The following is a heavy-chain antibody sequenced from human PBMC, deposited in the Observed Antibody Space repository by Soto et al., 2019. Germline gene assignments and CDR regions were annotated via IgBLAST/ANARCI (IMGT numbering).Heavy chain of an antibody. D-gene: IGHD3-9*01. CDR1: GGSISSYY. V-gene: IGHV4-59*01. CDR3: ARARLRYFDWPLIDY. CDR2: IYYSGST. Sequence: PSDTLSLTCTVSGGSISSYYWSWIRQPPGKGLEWIGYIYYSGSTNYNPSLKSRVTISVDTSKNQFSLKLSSVTAADTAVYYCARARLRYFDWPLIDYWGQGTLVTVSS. J-gene: IGHJ4*02.